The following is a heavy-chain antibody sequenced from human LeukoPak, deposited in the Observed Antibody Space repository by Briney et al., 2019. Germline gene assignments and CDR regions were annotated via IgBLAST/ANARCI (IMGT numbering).Heavy chain of an antibody. CDR3: AREAGYGDYAFDY. J-gene: IGHJ4*02. D-gene: IGHD4-17*01. CDR2: ISSSSSYI. CDR1: GFTFSSYS. V-gene: IGHV3-21*01. Sequence: GVSLRLSCAASGFTFSSYSMNWVRQAPGKGLEWVSSISSSSSYIYYADSVKGRFTISRDNAKNSLYLQMNSLRAEDTAVYYGAREAGYGDYAFDYWGQGTLVTVSS.